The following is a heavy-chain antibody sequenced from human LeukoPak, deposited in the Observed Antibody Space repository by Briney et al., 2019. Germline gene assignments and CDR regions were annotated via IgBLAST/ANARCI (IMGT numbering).Heavy chain of an antibody. Sequence: GGSLRLSCAASGFTFSNYGLHWVRQAPGKGLEWVGIISYDGRNQFQGDSVKGRFTISRDNTKNTLDLQMNSLRVEDTAIYYCAKTRGGSLHDGFDIWGQGTMVTVSS. V-gene: IGHV3-30*18. CDR3: AKTRGGSLHDGFDI. D-gene: IGHD3-16*01. CDR1: GFTFSNYG. CDR2: ISYDGRNQ. J-gene: IGHJ3*02.